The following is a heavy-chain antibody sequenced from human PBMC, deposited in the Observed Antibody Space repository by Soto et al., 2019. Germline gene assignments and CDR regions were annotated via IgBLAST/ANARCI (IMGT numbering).Heavy chain of an antibody. Sequence: ESGGGVVQPGRSLRLSCAASGFTFSSYGMHWVRQAPGKGLEWVAVIWYDGSNKFYADSVTGRFTISRDNSKNTLYLQMNSLRAEDTAVYYCARDHEYGSGSYYKAFGYWGQGTLVTVSS. D-gene: IGHD3-10*01. J-gene: IGHJ4*02. CDR3: ARDHEYGSGSYYKAFGY. CDR2: IWYDGSNK. CDR1: GFTFSSYG. V-gene: IGHV3-33*01.